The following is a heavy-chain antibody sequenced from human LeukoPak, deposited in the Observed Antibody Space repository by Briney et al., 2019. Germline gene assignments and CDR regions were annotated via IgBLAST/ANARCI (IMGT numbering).Heavy chain of an antibody. Sequence: SETLSLTCAVYGGSFSGYYWSWIRQPPGKGLEWIGEINHSGSTNYNPSLKSRVTISVDTSKNQFSLKLSSVTAADTAVYYCARRSGWLQIRYWGQGTLVTVSS. D-gene: IGHD5-24*01. CDR3: ARRSGWLQIRY. V-gene: IGHV4-34*01. CDR2: INHSGST. CDR1: GGSFSGYY. J-gene: IGHJ4*02.